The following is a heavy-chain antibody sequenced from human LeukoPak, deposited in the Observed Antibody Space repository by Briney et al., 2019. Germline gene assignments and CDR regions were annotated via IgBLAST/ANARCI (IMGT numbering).Heavy chain of an antibody. Sequence: GESLKISRKGSGKSFTSYWIGLVRKMPGKGLEWMGIIYPGDSDHRYSTSFQGQVTISADKSISTAYLQWSSLNGSDTAMYYWARGDSSSAPGVGFDYWGQRTLVTVST. CDR1: GKSFTSYW. CDR3: ARGDSSSAPGVGFDY. J-gene: IGHJ4*02. V-gene: IGHV5-51*01. CDR2: IYPGDSDH. D-gene: IGHD6-13*01.